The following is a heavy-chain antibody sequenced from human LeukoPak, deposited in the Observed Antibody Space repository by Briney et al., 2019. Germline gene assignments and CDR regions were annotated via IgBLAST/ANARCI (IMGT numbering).Heavy chain of an antibody. V-gene: IGHV3-21*01. CDR2: ISSGSSAI. J-gene: IGHJ4*02. CDR3: ARGHTAVTRHFDF. CDR1: GFTFTTYS. Sequence: KAGGSLRLSCEASGFTFTTYSMTWVRQAPGKGLEWVSIISSGSSAIFSADALKGRFTISRDDAKNLLYLDMNSLRAEDTAVYYRARGHTAVTRHFDFWGQGTLVTVSS. D-gene: IGHD4-17*01.